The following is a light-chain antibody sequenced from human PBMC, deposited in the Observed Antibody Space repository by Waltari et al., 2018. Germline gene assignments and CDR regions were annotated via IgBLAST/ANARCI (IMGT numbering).Light chain of an antibody. J-gene: IGKJ4*01. Sequence: EIVLTQSPGTLSLSPGESATLSCRASESVSSSHLAWYQQNPGQAPRLLVYAESSRATGIPDRFSGSGSGTDFTLTISRLEPEDFAVYYCQQFGSSPFTFGGGTKVEIK. CDR3: QQFGSSPFT. CDR2: AES. V-gene: IGKV3-20*01. CDR1: ESVSSSH.